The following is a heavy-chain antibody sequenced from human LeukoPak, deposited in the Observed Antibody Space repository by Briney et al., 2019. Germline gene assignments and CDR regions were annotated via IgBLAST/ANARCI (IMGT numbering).Heavy chain of an antibody. CDR3: ARDPKYYYDSSGYYYQDAFDI. V-gene: IGHV4-59*01. CDR2: IYYSGST. D-gene: IGHD3-22*01. CDR1: GGSISNYY. J-gene: IGHJ3*02. Sequence: PSETLSLTCTVSGGSISNYYWSWIWQPPGKGLEWIGYIYYSGSTNYYPSLKSRVTISVDTSKNQFSLKLSSVTAADTAVYYCARDPKYYYDSSGYYYQDAFDIWGQGTMVTVSS.